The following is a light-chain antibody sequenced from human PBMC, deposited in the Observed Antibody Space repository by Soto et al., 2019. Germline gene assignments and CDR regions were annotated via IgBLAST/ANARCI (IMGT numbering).Light chain of an antibody. J-gene: IGKJ1*01. Sequence: EIVLTQSPGTVSLSPGERATLSCRASQSVSSSYLAWYQQKPGQAPRLLIYGASSRATGLPDRFSGSGSGTDFTLTIRRLEPEDFAVYYCQQYRSSPRTFGQGTKVDIK. CDR1: QSVSSSY. CDR3: QQYRSSPRT. CDR2: GAS. V-gene: IGKV3-20*01.